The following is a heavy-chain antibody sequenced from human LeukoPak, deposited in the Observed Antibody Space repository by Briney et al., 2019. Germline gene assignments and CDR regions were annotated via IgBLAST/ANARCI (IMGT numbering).Heavy chain of an antibody. J-gene: IGHJ4*02. D-gene: IGHD3-3*01. Sequence: GASVTVSCKASGYTFTSYGISWVRQAPGQELEWMGWISAYNGNTNYAQKLQGRVTMTTDTSTSTAYMELRSLRSDDTAVYYCARDGYYDFWSGYSGYYFDYWGQGTLVTVSS. V-gene: IGHV1-18*01. CDR3: ARDGYYDFWSGYSGYYFDY. CDR2: ISAYNGNT. CDR1: GYTFTSYG.